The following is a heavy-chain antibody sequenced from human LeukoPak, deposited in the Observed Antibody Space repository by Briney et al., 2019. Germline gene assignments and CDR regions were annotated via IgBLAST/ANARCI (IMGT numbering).Heavy chain of an antibody. J-gene: IGHJ3*02. V-gene: IGHV4-4*07. Sequence: SETLSLTCTVSGGSISSYYWSWIRQPAGKGLEWIGRIYTSGSTNYNPSLKSRVTMSVDTSKNQFSLKLSSVTAADTAVYYCARGWTNWNLLYDALDIWGQGTMVTVSS. CDR2: IYTSGST. CDR3: ARGWTNWNLLYDALDI. D-gene: IGHD1-20*01. CDR1: GGSISSYY.